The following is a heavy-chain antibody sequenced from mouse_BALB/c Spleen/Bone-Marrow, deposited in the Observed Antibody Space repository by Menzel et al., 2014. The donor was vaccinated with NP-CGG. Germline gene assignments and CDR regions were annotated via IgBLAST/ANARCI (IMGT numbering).Heavy chain of an antibody. CDR3: GRKERRDAIFDY. CDR2: INSNGGST. J-gene: IGHJ2*01. Sequence: EVQVVESGGGSVQPGGSLKLSCAASGFTFSSYGMSWVRQTPDKRLELVATINSNGGSTYYPDSVKGRFTISRDNAKNTLYLQMSSLKAEDTAMYYCGRKERRDAIFDYWGQGTTLTVSS. V-gene: IGHV5-6-3*01. D-gene: IGHD2-14*01. CDR1: GFTFSSYG.